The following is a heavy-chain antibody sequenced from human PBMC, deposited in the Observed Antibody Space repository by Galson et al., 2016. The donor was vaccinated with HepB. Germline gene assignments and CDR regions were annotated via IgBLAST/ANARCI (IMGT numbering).Heavy chain of an antibody. CDR2: IWYDGSKE. Sequence: SLRLSCAASGFTFSTYGMHWVRQAPGKGLEWVAVIWYDGSKEYYADSVKGRFTISRDNSKNALFLEMNSLRGEDTAVYYCARAGTGRYFTITGYYGLDVWGQGTMVTVSS. D-gene: IGHD3-10*01. CDR1: GFTFSTYG. J-gene: IGHJ6*02. V-gene: IGHV3-33*01. CDR3: ARAGTGRYFTITGYYGLDV.